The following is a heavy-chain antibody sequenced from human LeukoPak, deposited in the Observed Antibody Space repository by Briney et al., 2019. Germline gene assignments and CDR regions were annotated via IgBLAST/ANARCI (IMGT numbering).Heavy chain of an antibody. D-gene: IGHD6-13*01. V-gene: IGHV6-1*01. Sequence: SQTLSLTCAISGDSVSNKDFTWNWIRQSPSRGLEWLGRTYCRSKWYNDYAESVRSRITINPDTSKNQFSLHLNSVTSDDTAIYYCARDRLEAAGGTSWFDPWGQGTLVTVSS. CDR3: ARDRLEAAGGTSWFDP. CDR2: TYCRSKWYN. J-gene: IGHJ5*02. CDR1: GDSVSNKDFT.